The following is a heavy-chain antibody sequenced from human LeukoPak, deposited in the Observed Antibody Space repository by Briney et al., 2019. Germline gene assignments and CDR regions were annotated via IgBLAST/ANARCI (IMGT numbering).Heavy chain of an antibody. J-gene: IGHJ5*02. CDR1: GFNFGDYA. V-gene: IGHV3-49*04. D-gene: IGHD3-10*01. CDR2: VKSEAYGATA. Sequence: GGSLRLSCTASGFNFGDYALRWVRQAPGKGLEWIGYVKSEAYGATAEYATFVKGRFTISRDDSKSIMYMQMDSLKTEDTAVYYCSREDYYYGSLTHRASDHWGQGTLLTVSS. CDR3: SREDYYYGSLTHRASDH.